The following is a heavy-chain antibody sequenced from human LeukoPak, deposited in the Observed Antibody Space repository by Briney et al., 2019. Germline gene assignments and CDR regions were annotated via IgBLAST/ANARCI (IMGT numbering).Heavy chain of an antibody. CDR3: TKDPGHVLRSFDYSEY. CDR2: ISSNSRYI. D-gene: IGHD3-9*01. Sequence: GGSLRLSCAASGFTFSTYSMNWVRQAPGKGLEWVSSISSNSRYIYYADSVKGRFTISRDNARSSLFLQMNSLRAKDTAVYYCTKDPGHVLRSFDYSEYWGQGTRVTVSS. J-gene: IGHJ4*02. CDR1: GFTFSTYS. V-gene: IGHV3-21*01.